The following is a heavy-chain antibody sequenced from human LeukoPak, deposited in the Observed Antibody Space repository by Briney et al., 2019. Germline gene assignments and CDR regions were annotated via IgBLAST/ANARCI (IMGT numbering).Heavy chain of an antibody. CDR3: ARDPQYDGDYVGY. CDR1: GGTSSSYA. J-gene: IGHJ4*02. Sequence: SVKVSCKASGGTSSSYAISWVRQAPGQGLEWMGRIIPILGIANYAQKFQGRVTITADKSTSTAYMELSSLRSEDTAVYYCARDPQYDGDYVGYWGQGTLVTVSS. V-gene: IGHV1-69*04. CDR2: IIPILGIA. D-gene: IGHD4-17*01.